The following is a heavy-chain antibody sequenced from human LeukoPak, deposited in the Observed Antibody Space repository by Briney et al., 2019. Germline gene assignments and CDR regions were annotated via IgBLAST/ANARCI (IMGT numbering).Heavy chain of an antibody. CDR1: GFTFSSYS. D-gene: IGHD1-20*01. CDR2: ISSSSSYI. J-gene: IGHJ4*02. CDR3: LRDLNWRLDQ. Sequence: GGSLRLSCAASGFTFSSYSMNCVRQAPGKGLEWVSSISSSSSYIYYADSVKGRFTISRDNAKNPLYLQMNSLRAEDTAVYSCLRDLNWRLDQWGQGTLVTVSS. V-gene: IGHV3-21*01.